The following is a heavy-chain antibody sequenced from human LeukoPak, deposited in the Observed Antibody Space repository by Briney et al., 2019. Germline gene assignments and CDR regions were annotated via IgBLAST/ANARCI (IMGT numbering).Heavy chain of an antibody. CDR2: ISSSSTDI. Sequence: PGGSLRLSCGASGFTFGGRWVRQAPGQGLDWFASISSSSTDIYYADSVKGRFTISRDNAKNSLYLQMNSLRAEDTALYYCARSGSRDYFDYWGQGTLVTVSS. J-gene: IGHJ4*02. CDR1: GFTFGGR. V-gene: IGHV3-21*04. CDR3: ARSGSRDYFDY. D-gene: IGHD3-10*01.